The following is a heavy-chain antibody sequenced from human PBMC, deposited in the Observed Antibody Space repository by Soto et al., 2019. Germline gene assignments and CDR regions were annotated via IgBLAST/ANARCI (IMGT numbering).Heavy chain of an antibody. CDR3: ARGFPLGFDP. CDR2: INAGNGNT. J-gene: IGHJ5*02. Sequence: QVQLVQSGAEEKKPGATVKVSCKASGYTFTSYAMDWVRQAPGQRLEWMGWINAGNGNTKYSQKFQGRVTITRDTSATTAYMELSSLRSEDTAVYYCARGFPLGFDPWGQGTLVTVSS. D-gene: IGHD3-3*01. V-gene: IGHV1-3*05. CDR1: GYTFTSYA.